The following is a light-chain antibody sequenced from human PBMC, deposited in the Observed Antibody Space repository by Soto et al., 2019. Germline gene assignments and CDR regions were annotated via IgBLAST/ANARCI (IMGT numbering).Light chain of an antibody. CDR1: SSDIGRYNY. V-gene: IGLV2-14*01. J-gene: IGLJ1*01. CDR3: TSCITANTRCV. Sequence: QSVLTQPASVSGSPGQSITISCTGTSSDIGRYNYVSWFQQHPGKVPKLVIFEVNYRPSGVSDRFSGSKSGNTASLTITGPQAEDEADYYCTSCITANTRCVFGSGTKVTVL. CDR2: EVN.